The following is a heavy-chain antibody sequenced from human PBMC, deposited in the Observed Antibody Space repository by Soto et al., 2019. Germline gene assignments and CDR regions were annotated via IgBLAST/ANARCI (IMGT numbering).Heavy chain of an antibody. V-gene: IGHV1-69*12. D-gene: IGHD5-18*01. Sequence: QVQLVQSGAEVKKPGSSVKVSCKASGGTFSSHGISWVRQARGQGLEWMGGIIPVFGTPHYAQKFKGRVTITADEPTSTAYMELSSLTSEDTAVYYCARDVDTPEIVTWFDDWGQGTLVTVSS. CDR1: GGTFSSHG. CDR2: IIPVFGTP. CDR3: ARDVDTPEIVTWFDD. J-gene: IGHJ5*02.